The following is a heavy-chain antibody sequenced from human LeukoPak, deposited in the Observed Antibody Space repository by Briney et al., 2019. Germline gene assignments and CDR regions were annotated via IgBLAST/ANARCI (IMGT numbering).Heavy chain of an antibody. Sequence: PGGSLRLSCAASGFTFSGSAMHWVRQASGKGLEWVGRIRSKANSYATAYAASGKGRFTISRDDSKNTAYLQMNSLKTEDTAVYYCTRPRGYCSGGSCYPWYFDYWGQGTLVTVSS. CDR3: TRPRGYCSGGSCYPWYFDY. J-gene: IGHJ4*02. V-gene: IGHV3-73*01. D-gene: IGHD2-15*01. CDR2: IRSKANSYAT. CDR1: GFTFSGSA.